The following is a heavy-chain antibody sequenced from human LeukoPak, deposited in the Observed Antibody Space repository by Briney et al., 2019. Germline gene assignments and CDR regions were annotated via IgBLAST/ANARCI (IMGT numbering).Heavy chain of an antibody. CDR3: ARDSIMGNWNYYYYYYMDV. Sequence: SETLSLTCTVSGGSISSYYWSWIRQPPGKGLEWIGSIYHSGSTYYNPSLKSRVTISVDTSKNQFSLKLSSVTAADTAVYYCARDSIMGNWNYYYYYYMDVWGKGTTVTVSS. D-gene: IGHD1-1*01. V-gene: IGHV4-38-2*02. CDR1: GGSISSYY. J-gene: IGHJ6*03. CDR2: IYHSGST.